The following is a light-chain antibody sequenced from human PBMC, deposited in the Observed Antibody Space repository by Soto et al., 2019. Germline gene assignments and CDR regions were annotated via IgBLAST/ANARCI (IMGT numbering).Light chain of an antibody. V-gene: IGLV2-11*01. CDR1: NSYIGNYNY. CDR2: DVS. J-gene: IGLJ3*02. Sequence: QSLLTQPRSVSGSPGQSVTISCTGTNSYIGNYNYVSWYQQHPGKAPKVMIYDVSKRPSGVPDRFSGSKSGNTASLTISGLQDEDEADYYCCSYPGSHTWVFGGGTKVTVL. CDR3: CSYPGSHTWV.